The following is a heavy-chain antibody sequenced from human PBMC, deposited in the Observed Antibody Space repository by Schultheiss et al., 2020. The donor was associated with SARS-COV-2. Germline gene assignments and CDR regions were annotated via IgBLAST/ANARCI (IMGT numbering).Heavy chain of an antibody. CDR1: GFTFSSYA. CDR2: IWYDRSNK. Sequence: GGSLRLSCAASGFTFSSYAMHWVRQAPGKGLEWVAVIWYDRSNKYYADSVKGRFTISRDNSKNTLYLQMNSLRAEDTAVYYCARETGSRWFGELLYGMDVWGQGTTVTVSS. V-gene: IGHV3-30*04. J-gene: IGHJ6*02. CDR3: ARETGSRWFGELLYGMDV. D-gene: IGHD3-10*01.